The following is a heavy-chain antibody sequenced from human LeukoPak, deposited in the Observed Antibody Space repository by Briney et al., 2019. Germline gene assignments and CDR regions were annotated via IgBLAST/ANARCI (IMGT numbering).Heavy chain of an antibody. CDR2: INPNSGGT. D-gene: IGHD6-13*01. J-gene: IGHJ3*02. CDR3: ARRSSSYNAFDI. CDR1: GYTFTGYY. V-gene: IGHV1-2*02. Sequence: ASVKVSCKASGYTFTGYYMHWVRQAPGQGLEWMGWINPNSGGTNYAQKFQGRVTMTRDTSISTAYMELSRLRSAEKAVYYCARRSSSYNAFDIWGEGTMVTVSS.